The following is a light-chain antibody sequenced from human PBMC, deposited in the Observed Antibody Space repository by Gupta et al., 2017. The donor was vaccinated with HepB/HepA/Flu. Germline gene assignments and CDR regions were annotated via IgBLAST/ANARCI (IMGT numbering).Light chain of an antibody. Sequence: EIVLTQSPATLSLSPGETATLSCRASQNVRNYLGWYQQKPGQAPRLLIYDASNRATGLLDRHSGSSSGTDFTLTISSLAPEDFTVYYCQQRSNWPFTFGQGTQLEIK. J-gene: IGKJ5*01. V-gene: IGKV3-11*01. CDR3: QQRSNWPFT. CDR2: DAS. CDR1: QNVRNY.